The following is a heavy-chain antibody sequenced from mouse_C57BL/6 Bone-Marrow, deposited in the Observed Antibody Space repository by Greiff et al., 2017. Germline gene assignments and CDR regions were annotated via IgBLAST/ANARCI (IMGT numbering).Heavy chain of an antibody. CDR3: ARGGTRFAY. CDR2: ISSGSSTI. V-gene: IGHV5-17*01. CDR1: GFTFSDYG. D-gene: IGHD3-3*01. Sequence: VQLKQSGGGLVKPGGSLKLSCAASGFTFSDYGMHWVRQAPEKGLEWVAYISSGSSTIYYADTVKGRSTISRDNAKNTLFLQMTSLRSEDTAMYYCARGGTRFAYWGQGTLVTVSA. J-gene: IGHJ3*01.